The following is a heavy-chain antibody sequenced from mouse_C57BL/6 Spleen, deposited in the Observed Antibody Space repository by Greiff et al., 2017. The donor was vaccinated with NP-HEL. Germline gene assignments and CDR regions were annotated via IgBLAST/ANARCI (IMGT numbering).Heavy chain of an antibody. D-gene: IGHD1-1*01. V-gene: IGHV1-55*01. CDR1: GYTFTSYW. Sequence: QVHVKQPGAELVKPGASVKMSCKASGYTFTSYWITWVKQRPGQGLEWIGDIYPGSGSTNYNEKFKSKATLTVDTSSSTAYMQLSSLTSEDSAVYYCAREATVVDPYYYAMDDWGQGTSVTVSS. CDR2: IYPGSGST. J-gene: IGHJ4*01. CDR3: AREATVVDPYYYAMDD.